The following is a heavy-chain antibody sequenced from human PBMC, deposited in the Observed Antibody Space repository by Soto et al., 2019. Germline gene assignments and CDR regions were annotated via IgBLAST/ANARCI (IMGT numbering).Heavy chain of an antibody. CDR3: ARGLYCGGDCYSETFVSFFDY. CDR1: GYTFTIYY. J-gene: IGHJ4*02. D-gene: IGHD2-21*01. V-gene: IGHV1-46*03. CDR2: INPSGGST. Sequence: GASVKVSCKASGYTFTIYYMHWVRQAPGQGLEWMGIINPSGGSTSYAQKLQGRVTMTRDTSTSTVYMELSSLRSEDTAVYYCARGLYCGGDCYSETFVSFFDYWGQGTLVTVSS.